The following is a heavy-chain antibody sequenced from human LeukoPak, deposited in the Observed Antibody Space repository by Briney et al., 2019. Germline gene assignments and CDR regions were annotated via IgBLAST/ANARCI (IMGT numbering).Heavy chain of an antibody. CDR2: IRYDGSNK. V-gene: IGHV3-30*02. CDR1: GFTFSSYG. Sequence: GGSLRLSCAASGFTFSSYGMHLVRQAPGKGLEWVAFIRYDGSNKYYADSVKGRFTISRDNSKNTLYLQMNSLRAGDTAVYYCARLPGFGESCWGQGTLVTVSS. D-gene: IGHD3-10*01. J-gene: IGHJ4*02. CDR3: ARLPGFGESC.